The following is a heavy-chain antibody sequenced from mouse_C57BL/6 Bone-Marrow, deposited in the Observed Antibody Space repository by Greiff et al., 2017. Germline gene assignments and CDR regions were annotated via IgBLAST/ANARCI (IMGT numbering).Heavy chain of an antibody. CDR3: ARSGGWLLRDFDY. Sequence: QVQLQQSGAELARPGASVKLSCKASGYTFPSYGISWVKQRPGQGLEWIGEIYPRSGNTYYNEKFKGKATLTADKSSSTAYMELRSLTSEDSAVYFCARSGGWLLRDFDYWGQGTTLTVSS. J-gene: IGHJ2*01. D-gene: IGHD2-3*01. CDR1: GYTFPSYG. CDR2: IYPRSGNT. V-gene: IGHV1-81*01.